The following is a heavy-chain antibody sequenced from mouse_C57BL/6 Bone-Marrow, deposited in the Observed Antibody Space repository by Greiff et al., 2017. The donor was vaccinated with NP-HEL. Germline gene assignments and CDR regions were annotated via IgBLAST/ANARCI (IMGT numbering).Heavy chain of an antibody. D-gene: IGHD1-1*01. CDR3: ERYYYGSGYFDY. J-gene: IGHJ2*01. CDR1: GYTFTNYW. Sequence: QVHVKQPGAELVKPGASVKLSCKASGYTFTNYWMHWVEQRPGRGLEWIGRIDPNSGGTKYNEKFKSKATLTVDKPSSTAYMQLSSLTSEDSAVYYCERYYYGSGYFDYWGQGTTLTVSS. CDR2: IDPNSGGT. V-gene: IGHV1-72*01.